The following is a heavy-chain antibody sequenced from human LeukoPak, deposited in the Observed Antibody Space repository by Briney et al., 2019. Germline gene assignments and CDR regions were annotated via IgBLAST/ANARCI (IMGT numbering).Heavy chain of an antibody. CDR3: ARGPAGYN. V-gene: IGHV3-53*01. CDR1: GFTFSSYS. D-gene: IGHD1-1*01. CDR2: IYSGGST. Sequence: PGGSLRLSCAASGFTFSSYSMNWVGQAPGKGLEWVSVIYSGGSTDYADSVKGRFTISRDNLKNTLYLQMNSLRAEDTAVYYCARGPAGYNWGQGTLVTVSS. J-gene: IGHJ4*02.